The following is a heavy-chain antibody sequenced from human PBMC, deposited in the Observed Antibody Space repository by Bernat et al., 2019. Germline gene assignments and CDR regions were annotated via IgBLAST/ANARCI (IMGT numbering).Heavy chain of an antibody. D-gene: IGHD3-22*01. J-gene: IGHJ4*02. V-gene: IGHV1-18*04. CDR1: GYTFTSYG. CDR3: ARSPPWRYNYDSSGYYSTFDY. Sequence: QVQLVQSGIEVKKPGASVKVSCKASGYTFTSYGISWVRQAPGQGLEWMGWISAYNGNTNYAQKLQGRVTMTTDTSTNTAYMDLRSLRSDDTAVYYCARSPPWRYNYDSSGYYSTFDYWGQGTLVTVSS. CDR2: ISAYNGNT.